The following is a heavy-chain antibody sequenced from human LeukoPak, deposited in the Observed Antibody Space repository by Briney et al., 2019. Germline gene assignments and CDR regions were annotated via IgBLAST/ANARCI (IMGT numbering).Heavy chain of an antibody. V-gene: IGHV4-4*07. D-gene: IGHD4-17*01. CDR3: ARGPLTMTRGFDP. CDR2: IYTSGST. J-gene: IGHJ5*02. Sequence: PSETLSLTCTVSGGSINIYYWSWIRQPAGKGLEWIGRIYTSGSTNYNPSLKTRVTMSVDTSKNQFSRKLSSVTAADTAVYYCARGPLTMTRGFDPWGQGTLVTVSS. CDR1: GGSINIYY.